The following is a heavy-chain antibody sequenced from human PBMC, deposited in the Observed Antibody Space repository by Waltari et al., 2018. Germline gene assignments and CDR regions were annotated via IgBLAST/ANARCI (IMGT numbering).Heavy chain of an antibody. V-gene: IGHV3-11*01. D-gene: IGHD2-15*01. CDR3: ARVGSVAAVTNWFDP. J-gene: IGHJ5*02. CDR1: GFSFSDFY. CDR2: VSPRGVVI. Sequence: QVQLVESGGGLVKPGGSLRLSCVVSGFSFSDFYMIWPRQVPGKGLAWMSPVSPRGVVIYPADSWRGRFTISRDNAKETLYLQLVSLRAEDTAVYHCARVGSVAAVTNWFDPWGQGTLVTVSS.